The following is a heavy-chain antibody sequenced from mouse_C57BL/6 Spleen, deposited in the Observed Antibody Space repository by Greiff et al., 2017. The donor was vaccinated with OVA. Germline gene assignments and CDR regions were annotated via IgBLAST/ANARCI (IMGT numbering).Heavy chain of an antibody. CDR1: GYTFPSYW. V-gene: IGHV1-50*01. Sequence: QVQLQQPGAELVKPGASVKLSCKASGYTFPSYWMQWVKQRPGQGLEWIGAIDPSDSYTNYNQKFKGKATLTVDTSSSTAYMQLSSLTSEDSAVYYCARRGPYGSSPYYFDYWGQGTTLTVSS. D-gene: IGHD1-1*01. CDR3: ARRGPYGSSPYYFDY. J-gene: IGHJ2*01. CDR2: IDPSDSYT.